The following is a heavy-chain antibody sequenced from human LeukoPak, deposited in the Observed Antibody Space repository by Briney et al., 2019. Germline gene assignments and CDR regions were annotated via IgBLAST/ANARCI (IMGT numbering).Heavy chain of an antibody. CDR2: INANGINT. J-gene: IGHJ4*02. D-gene: IGHD6-19*01. Sequence: PGGSLRLSCAASGFAFNFYAMSWVRQAPGKGLQWVSTINANGINTYYADSVRGRFTISRNNSKDTLYLQLNSLRAEDTAAYYCARDRSSGWTFDYWGQGTLVTVSS. CDR3: ARDRSSGWTFDY. CDR1: GFAFNFYA. V-gene: IGHV3-23*01.